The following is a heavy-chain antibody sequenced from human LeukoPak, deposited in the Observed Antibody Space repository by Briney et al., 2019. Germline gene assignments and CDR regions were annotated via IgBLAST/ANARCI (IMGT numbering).Heavy chain of an antibody. CDR1: GFTFSSYA. J-gene: IGHJ4*02. V-gene: IGHV3-23*01. CDR2: ISGSGGST. Sequence: GGSLRLSCAASGFTFSSYAMSWVRQAPGKGLEWVSAISGSGGSTYYADSVKGRFTISRDNSKNTLYLQMNSLRAEDKAVYYCAKEANVLRFLEWLPSDFDYWGQGTLVTVSS. D-gene: IGHD3-3*01. CDR3: AKEANVLRFLEWLPSDFDY.